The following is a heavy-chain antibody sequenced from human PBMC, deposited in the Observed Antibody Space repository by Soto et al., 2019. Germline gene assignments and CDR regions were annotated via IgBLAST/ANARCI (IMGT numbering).Heavy chain of an antibody. CDR2: INPNKAVT. V-gene: IGHV1-2*02. Sequence: ASLMISCSSSGYTFTEYYVFCVRQAPGQGLEWMRWINPNKAVTNHAQRFLGRVTMTRDTSISTAYLEGSRLGSDDTAVYFCARGSKYCSSALMDPWGQGTLVTVSS. J-gene: IGHJ5*02. D-gene: IGHD6-13*01. CDR1: GYTFTEYY. CDR3: ARGSKYCSSALMDP.